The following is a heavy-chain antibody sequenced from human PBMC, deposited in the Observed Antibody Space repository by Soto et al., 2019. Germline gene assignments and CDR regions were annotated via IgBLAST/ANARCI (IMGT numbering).Heavy chain of an antibody. CDR1: GFTFSSYS. CDR3: ARGGISIVVVPAAMGY. D-gene: IGHD2-2*01. Sequence: PGGSLRLSCAASGFTFSSYSMNWVRQAPGKGLEWVSSISSSSSYIYYADSVKGRFTISRDNAKNSLYLQMNSLRAEDTAVYYCARGGISIVVVPAAMGYWGQGTLVTVSS. J-gene: IGHJ4*02. CDR2: ISSSSSYI. V-gene: IGHV3-21*01.